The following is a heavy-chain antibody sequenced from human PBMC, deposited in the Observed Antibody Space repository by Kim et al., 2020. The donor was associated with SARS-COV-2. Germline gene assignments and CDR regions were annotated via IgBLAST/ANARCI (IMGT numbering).Heavy chain of an antibody. CDR2: ISYDGSNK. CDR3: ARVEQQLVFESWFDP. CDR1: GFTFSSYA. D-gene: IGHD6-13*01. V-gene: IGHV3-30-3*01. J-gene: IGHJ5*02. Sequence: GGSLRLSCAASGFTFSSYAMHWVRQAPGKGLEWVAVISYDGSNKYYADSVKGRFTISRDNSKNTLYLQMNSLRAEDTAVYYCARVEQQLVFESWFDPWGQGTLVTVSS.